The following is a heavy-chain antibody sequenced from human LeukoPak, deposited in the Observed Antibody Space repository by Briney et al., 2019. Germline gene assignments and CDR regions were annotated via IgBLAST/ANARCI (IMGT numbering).Heavy chain of an antibody. D-gene: IGHD3-10*01. Sequence: GGSLRLSCVTSGFSFSNYGMHWVRQAPGKGLEWAAVISHDGSEKYYADPVKGRFTISRDNSKNTLYLQMNSLRVEDMAVYYCAKGVYGSRSTSLADVWGQGTLVTVSS. CDR2: ISHDGSEK. CDR1: GFSFSNYG. CDR3: AKGVYGSRSTSLADV. J-gene: IGHJ4*02. V-gene: IGHV3-30*18.